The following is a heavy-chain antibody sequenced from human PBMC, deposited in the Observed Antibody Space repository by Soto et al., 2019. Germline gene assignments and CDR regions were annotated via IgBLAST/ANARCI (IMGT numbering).Heavy chain of an antibody. Sequence: GASVKVSCKASGYTFISYAIHWVRQAPGQRLEWMGWINAGNGNTKYSQKLQGRVTITRDTSASTAYMELTSLRSEDTAVYYCARELQGLYYFDYWGQGTLVTVSS. D-gene: IGHD2-15*01. CDR2: INAGNGNT. J-gene: IGHJ4*02. V-gene: IGHV1-3*01. CDR3: ARELQGLYYFDY. CDR1: GYTFISYA.